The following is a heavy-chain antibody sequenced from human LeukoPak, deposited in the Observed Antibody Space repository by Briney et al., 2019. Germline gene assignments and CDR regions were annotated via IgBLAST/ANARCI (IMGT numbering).Heavy chain of an antibody. CDR2: THYTEGS. CDR1: GGSIRRYY. D-gene: IGHD1-26*01. CDR3: ARHLIGAVFDY. J-gene: IGHJ4*02. Sequence: SETLSLTCTVSGGSIRRYYWSWIRQAPGKGLEWIGSTHYTEGSTFNPSLRSRVTFSTDTSKNQFSLKLSSVTAADTAVYYCARHLIGAVFDYWGQGTLVTVSS. V-gene: IGHV4-59*08.